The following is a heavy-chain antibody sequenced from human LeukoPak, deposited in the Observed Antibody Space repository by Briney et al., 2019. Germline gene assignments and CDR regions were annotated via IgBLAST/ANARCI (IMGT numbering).Heavy chain of an antibody. V-gene: IGHV1-8*01. D-gene: IGHD1-26*01. CDR2: MNPNSGNT. Sequence: GASVKVSCEASGYTFTSYDINWVRQATGQGLEWMGWMNPNSGNTGYAQKFQGRVTMTRNTSISTAYMELSSLRSEDTAVYYCARYLVGAEGFDYWGQGTLVTVSS. CDR3: ARYLVGAEGFDY. CDR1: GYTFTSYD. J-gene: IGHJ4*02.